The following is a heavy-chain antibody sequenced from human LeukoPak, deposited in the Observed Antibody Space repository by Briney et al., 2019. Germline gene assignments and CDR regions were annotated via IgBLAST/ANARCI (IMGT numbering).Heavy chain of an antibody. J-gene: IGHJ6*03. CDR1: GGSISSGGYY. CDR3: ASIYCSSTSCYREDYYYYMDV. Sequence: SQTLSLTCTVSGGSISSGGYYWSWIRQPPGKGLEWIGYIYHSGSTYYNPSLKSRVTISVDRSKNQFSLKLSSVTAADTAVYYCASIYCSSTSCYREDYYYYMDVWGKGTTVTVSS. V-gene: IGHV4-30-2*01. D-gene: IGHD2-2*01. CDR2: IYHSGST.